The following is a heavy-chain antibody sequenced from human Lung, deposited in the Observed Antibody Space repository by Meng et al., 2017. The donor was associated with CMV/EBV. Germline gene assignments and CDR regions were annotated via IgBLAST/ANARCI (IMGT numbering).Heavy chain of an antibody. J-gene: IGHJ4*02. Sequence: SETLSLXCTVSGGSISSYYWSWIRQPPGKGLEWIGYIYYSGSTNYNPSLKSRVTISVDTSKNQFSLKLSSVTAADTAVYYCARVTGELLNEYYFDYWGQGTLVTVSS. V-gene: IGHV4-59*01. CDR1: GGSISSYY. D-gene: IGHD1-26*01. CDR3: ARVTGELLNEYYFDY. CDR2: IYYSGST.